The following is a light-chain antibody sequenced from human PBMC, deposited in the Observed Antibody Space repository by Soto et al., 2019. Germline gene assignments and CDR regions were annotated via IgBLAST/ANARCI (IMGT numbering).Light chain of an antibody. CDR3: QQGYSTPWT. Sequence: DTQMTQSPSTLSGSVGDRVTITCRASQTISSWLAWYQQKPGKAPKLLIYKASTLKSGVPSRFSGSGSGTEFTLTISSLQPDDFATYYCQQGYSTPWTFGQGTKVEIK. CDR2: KAS. CDR1: QTISSW. V-gene: IGKV1-5*03. J-gene: IGKJ1*01.